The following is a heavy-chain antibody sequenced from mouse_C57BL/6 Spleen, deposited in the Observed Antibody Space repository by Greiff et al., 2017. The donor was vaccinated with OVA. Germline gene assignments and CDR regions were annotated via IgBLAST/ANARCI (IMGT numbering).Heavy chain of an antibody. CDR3: ARSDYDYDVY. J-gene: IGHJ2*01. CDR1: GYTFTTYP. D-gene: IGHD2-4*01. CDR2: FHPYNDDT. Sequence: VQGVESGAELVKPGASVKMSCKASGYTFTTYPIEWMKQNHGKSLEWIGNFHPYNDDTKYNEKFKGKATLTVEKSSSTAYMQLSSLTSEDSAVYFCARSDYDYDVYWGQGTTLTVSS. V-gene: IGHV1-47*01.